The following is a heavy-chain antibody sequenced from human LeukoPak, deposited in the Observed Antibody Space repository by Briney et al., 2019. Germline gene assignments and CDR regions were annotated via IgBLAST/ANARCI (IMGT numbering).Heavy chain of an antibody. Sequence: SVKVSCKASGGTFSSYAISWVRQAPGQGLEWMGGIIPIFGTANYAQKFQGRVTITADKSTSTAYMELSSLRSEDTAVYYCARDIRTYSSNWYRWFDPWGQGTLVTVSS. CDR3: ARDIRTYSSNWYRWFDP. CDR2: IIPIFGTA. CDR1: GGTFSSYA. J-gene: IGHJ5*02. D-gene: IGHD6-13*01. V-gene: IGHV1-69*06.